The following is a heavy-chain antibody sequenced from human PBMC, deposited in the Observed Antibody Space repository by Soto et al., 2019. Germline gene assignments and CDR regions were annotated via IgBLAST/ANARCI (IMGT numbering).Heavy chain of an antibody. V-gene: IGHV1-18*01. D-gene: IGHD6-13*01. J-gene: IGHJ4*02. CDR1: GYTFPSYG. Sequence: QVQLVQSGAEVKKPGASVKVSCKASGYTFPSYGISWVRQAPGQGLEWMGWISAYNGNTNYAQKLQGRVAMATDTSTSTPYMELRSLRSDDTAVYYCARDAPTIAAQDDYWGQGTLVTVSS. CDR2: ISAYNGNT. CDR3: ARDAPTIAAQDDY.